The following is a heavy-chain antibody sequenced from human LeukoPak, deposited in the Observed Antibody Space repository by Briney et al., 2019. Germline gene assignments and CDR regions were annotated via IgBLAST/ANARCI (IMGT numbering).Heavy chain of an antibody. CDR2: MNPNSGNT. D-gene: IGHD4-17*01. CDR1: GYTLTELS. J-gene: IGHJ3*02. V-gene: IGHV1-8*01. Sequence: ASVKVSCKVSGYTLTELSMHWVRQATGQGLEWMGWMNPNSGNTGYAQKFQGRVTMTRNTSISTAYMELSSLRSEDTAVYYCARAGYGDSSIAFDIWGQGTMVTVSS. CDR3: ARAGYGDSSIAFDI.